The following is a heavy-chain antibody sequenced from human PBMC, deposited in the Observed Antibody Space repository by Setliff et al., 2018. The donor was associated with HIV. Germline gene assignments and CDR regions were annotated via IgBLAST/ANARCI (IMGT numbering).Heavy chain of an antibody. CDR3: AGDRVEAERGAFDI. CDR2: IKQDESER. CDR1: GFTFNRNC. D-gene: IGHD1-26*01. J-gene: IGHJ3*02. V-gene: IGHV3-7*01. Sequence: GESLKISCAASGFTFNRNCMSWVRQVPGKGLEWVATIKQDESERHYVDAVKGRFTISRDNSKDTVSLQMTSLTSDDTAMYYCAGDRVEAERGAFDIWGQGTMVTVSS.